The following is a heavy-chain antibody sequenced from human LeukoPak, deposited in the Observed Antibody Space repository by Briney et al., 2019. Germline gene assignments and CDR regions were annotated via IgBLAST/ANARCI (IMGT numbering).Heavy chain of an antibody. D-gene: IGHD3-22*01. CDR1: GFTFSNNY. V-gene: IGHV3-53*01. J-gene: IGHJ4*02. CDR2: IYSGGNT. CDR3: ARDLKHYYDSSGSG. Sequence: PGGSLRLSCAASGFTFSNNYMNWVRQAPGKGLEWVSAIYSGGNTYYADSVKGRFTISRDNSKNTLYLQMNSLRAEDTAMYYCARDLKHYYDSSGSGWGQGTLVTVSS.